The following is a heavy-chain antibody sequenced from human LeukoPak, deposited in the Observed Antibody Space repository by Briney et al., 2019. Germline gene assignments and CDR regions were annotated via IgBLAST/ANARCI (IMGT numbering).Heavy chain of an antibody. V-gene: IGHV7-4-1*02. D-gene: IGHD2-2*01. J-gene: IGHJ6*03. Sequence: ASVKVSCKASGYTFTSYAMNWVRQAPGQGLEWMGWINTNTGNPTYAQGFTGRFVFSLDTSVSTAYLQISSLKAEDTAVYYCARDITYCSSTSCYSYYYYMDVWGKGTTVTVSS. CDR2: INTNTGNP. CDR3: ARDITYCSSTSCYSYYYYMDV. CDR1: GYTFTSYA.